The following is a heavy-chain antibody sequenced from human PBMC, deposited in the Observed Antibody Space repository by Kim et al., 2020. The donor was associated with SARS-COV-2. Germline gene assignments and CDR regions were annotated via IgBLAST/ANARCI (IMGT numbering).Heavy chain of an antibody. CDR2: IGTSGNNI. Sequence: GGSLRLFCAASGFTFSDYYMSWIRQAPGKGLEWIAYIGTSGNNIFYADSVKGRFTMSRDNGNNLLYLQMNSLRAEDTALYFCAGDDKPHHWFDPWGQGTLVTVTS. CDR1: GFTFSDYY. J-gene: IGHJ5*02. V-gene: IGHV3-11*01. CDR3: AGDDKPHHWFDP.